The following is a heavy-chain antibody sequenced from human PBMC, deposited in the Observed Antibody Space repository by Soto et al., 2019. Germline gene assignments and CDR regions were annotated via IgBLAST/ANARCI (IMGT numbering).Heavy chain of an antibody. J-gene: IGHJ4*02. Sequence: EVQLLESGGGLIHPGGSLRLSCVASGFRFSDHSMNWVRQAPGKGLEWVSYITSSGDSIYYADSVKGRFTGSRDNAKNSLFLQMNSLKDGDTAVYYCARLPEGSRFTRWGPGTLVTVSS. D-gene: IGHD3-10*01. V-gene: IGHV3-48*02. CDR1: GFRFSDHS. CDR2: ITSSGDSI. CDR3: ARLPEGSRFTR.